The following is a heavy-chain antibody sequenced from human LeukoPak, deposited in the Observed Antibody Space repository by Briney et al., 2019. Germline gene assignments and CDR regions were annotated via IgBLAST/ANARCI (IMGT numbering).Heavy chain of an antibody. CDR2: INHSGST. V-gene: IGHV4-34*01. Sequence: SETLSLTCAVYGRSFSGYYWSWIRQPPGKGLEWIGEINHSGSTNYNPSLKSRVTISVDTSKNQFSLKLSSVTAADTAVYYCARVTFGGVIVDWGQGTLVTVSS. D-gene: IGHD3-16*02. CDR3: ARVTFGGVIVD. CDR1: GRSFSGYY. J-gene: IGHJ4*02.